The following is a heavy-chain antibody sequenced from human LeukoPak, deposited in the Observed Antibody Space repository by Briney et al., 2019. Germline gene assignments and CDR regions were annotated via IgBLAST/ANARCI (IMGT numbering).Heavy chain of an antibody. V-gene: IGHV3-48*01. D-gene: IGHD6-19*01. CDR3: ARAGLQQWLSFDN. J-gene: IGHJ4*02. CDR2: ISSTSSTI. Sequence: GGSLRLSCAASGFTFSSYSMNWVRQAPGKGLEWVSYISSTSSTIYYADSVKGRFTISRDNAKNSLYLQMDSLRAEDTAVYYCARAGLQQWLSFDNWGQGTLVTVST. CDR1: GFTFSSYS.